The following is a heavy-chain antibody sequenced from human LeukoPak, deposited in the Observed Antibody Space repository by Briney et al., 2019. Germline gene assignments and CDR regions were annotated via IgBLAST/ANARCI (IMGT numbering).Heavy chain of an antibody. CDR1: GGSISSGGYS. D-gene: IGHD6-19*01. CDR3: ARGIAVAGYFDY. J-gene: IGHJ4*02. CDR2: IYHSGST. Sequence: SQTLSLTCAVSGGSISSGGYSWSWIRQSPGKGLEWIGYIYHSGSTYYNPSLKSRVTISVDRSKNQFSLKLSSVTAADTAVYYCARGIAVAGYFDYWGQGTLVTVSS. V-gene: IGHV4-30-2*06.